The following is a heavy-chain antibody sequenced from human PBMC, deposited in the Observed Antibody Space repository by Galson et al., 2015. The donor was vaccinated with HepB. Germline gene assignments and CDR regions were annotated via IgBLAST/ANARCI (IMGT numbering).Heavy chain of an antibody. CDR1: GFTFSDHY. J-gene: IGHJ4*02. D-gene: IGHD3-22*01. CDR3: TRIPSGGYYYDY. V-gene: IGHV3-72*01. CDR2: TRNKANGYTT. Sequence: SLRLSCAASGFTFSDHYIDWARQAPGKGLEWVGRTRNKANGYTTEYAASVKGRFTISRDDSQNSLYLQMNSLKITDTAVYYCTRIPSGGYYYDYWGQGTLVTVSS.